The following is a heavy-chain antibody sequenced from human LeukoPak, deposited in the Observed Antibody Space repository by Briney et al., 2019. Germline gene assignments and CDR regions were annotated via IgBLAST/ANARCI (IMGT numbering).Heavy chain of an antibody. D-gene: IGHD3-10*01. CDR2: IYYSGST. V-gene: IGHV4-59*01. CDR1: GGSISSYY. Sequence: SETLSLTCTVSGGSISSYYWSWIRHPPGKGLEWIGYIYYSGSTNYNPSLKSRVTISVDTSKNQFSLKLSSVTAADTAVYYCARSRPGGSWWFDPWGQGTLVTLSS. CDR3: ARSRPGGSWWFDP. J-gene: IGHJ5*02.